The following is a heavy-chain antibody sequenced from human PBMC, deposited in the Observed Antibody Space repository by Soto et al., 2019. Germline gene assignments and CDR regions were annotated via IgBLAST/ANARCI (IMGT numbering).Heavy chain of an antibody. CDR1: GFTFSSYG. D-gene: IGHD6-19*01. CDR2: ISYDGSTK. J-gene: IGHJ4*02. CDR3: AKDGNVYSSGWYAPSLDY. Sequence: QVQLVESGGGVVQPGRSLRLSCAASGFTFSSYGMHWVRQAPGKGLEWVAVISYDGSTKYYADSVKGRFTISRDNSKNTLYLQMNGLRAEDTAVFYCAKDGNVYSSGWYAPSLDYWGQGTLVTVSS. V-gene: IGHV3-30*18.